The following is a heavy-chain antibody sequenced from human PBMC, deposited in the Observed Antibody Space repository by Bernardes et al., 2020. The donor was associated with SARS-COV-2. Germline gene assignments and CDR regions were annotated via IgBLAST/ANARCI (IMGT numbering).Heavy chain of an antibody. CDR1: GFTFDDYT. D-gene: IGHD3-16*01. Sequence: GGSLRLSCAASGFTFDDYTMHWVRQAPGKGLEWVSLISLDGGSTYYADSVKGRFTISRDNSKNSLYLQMNSLRTEDTALYYCAKESLGKDYYYGMDVWCQGTTVTVSS. V-gene: IGHV3-43*01. J-gene: IGHJ6*02. CDR3: AKESLGKDYYYGMDV. CDR2: ISLDGGST.